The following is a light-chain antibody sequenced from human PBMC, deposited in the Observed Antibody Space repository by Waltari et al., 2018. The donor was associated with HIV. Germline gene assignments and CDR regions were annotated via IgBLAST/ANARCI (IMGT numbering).Light chain of an antibody. Sequence: EIVLTQSPGTLSLFPGERATLSCRASQTVSTYLAWYQQKPGQAPRLLIYDASNRATGIPARFSGSGYGTYFTLTISSLEPEDFAIYYCQQRSSWPLTFGGGTKVEI. CDR1: QTVSTY. CDR2: DAS. CDR3: QQRSSWPLT. V-gene: IGKV3-11*01. J-gene: IGKJ4*01.